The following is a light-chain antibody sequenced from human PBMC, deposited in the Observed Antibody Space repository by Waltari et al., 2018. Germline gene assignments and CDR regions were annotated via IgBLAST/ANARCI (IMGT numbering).Light chain of an antibody. J-gene: IGKJ2*01. Sequence: DLQMTQSPSSLSASVGDRVTITCRASQYITTYLNWYQHKPGHAPKLLIYGASSLHSGVPSRFSGSGSGTDFTLTISDLQPEDFATYYCQHTSRAPHTFGQGTILEI. CDR3: QHTSRAPHT. V-gene: IGKV1-39*01. CDR1: QYITTY. CDR2: GAS.